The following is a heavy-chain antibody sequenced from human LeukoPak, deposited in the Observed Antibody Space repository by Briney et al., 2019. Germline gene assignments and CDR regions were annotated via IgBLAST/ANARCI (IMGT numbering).Heavy chain of an antibody. J-gene: IGHJ4*02. D-gene: IGHD3-22*01. Sequence: GGSLRLSCAASGFTFSSYAMSWVRQAPGKGLEWVSAIRGSGGSTYYADSGKGGFTISRDNSKNTLYLQMSSLRAEDTAVYYCAKNYYDSSGYGFDFWGQGTLVTVSS. CDR3: AKNYYDSSGYGFDF. CDR2: IRGSGGST. CDR1: GFTFSSYA. V-gene: IGHV3-23*01.